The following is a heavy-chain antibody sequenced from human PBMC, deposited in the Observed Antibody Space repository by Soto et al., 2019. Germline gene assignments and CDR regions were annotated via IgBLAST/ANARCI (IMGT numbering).Heavy chain of an antibody. CDR2: INHSGST. Sequence: PSETLSLTCAVYGGSFSGYYWSWIRQPPGKGLEWIGEINHSGSTNYNPSLKSRVTISVDTSKNQFSLKLSSVTAADTAVYYCAREMGYCSSTSCSRVFDYWGQGTLVTVSS. V-gene: IGHV4-34*01. CDR1: GGSFSGYY. J-gene: IGHJ4*02. CDR3: AREMGYCSSTSCSRVFDY. D-gene: IGHD2-2*01.